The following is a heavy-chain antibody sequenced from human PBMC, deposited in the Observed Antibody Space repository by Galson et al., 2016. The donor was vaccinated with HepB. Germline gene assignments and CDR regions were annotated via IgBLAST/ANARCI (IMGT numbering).Heavy chain of an antibody. CDR1: GFNFYGYW. J-gene: IGHJ6*02. V-gene: IGHV3-7*03. CDR3: ARGIMAAHWDMDV. Sequence: SLRLSCAAAGFNFYGYWMSWVRQAPGRGLEWMANIREDSFEKYYMESVKGRFTISRDNAKSSLFLQMNYLTAEDTGVYYCARGIMAAHWDMDVWGQGTTVIVSS. CDR2: IREDSFEK. D-gene: IGHD3-16*01.